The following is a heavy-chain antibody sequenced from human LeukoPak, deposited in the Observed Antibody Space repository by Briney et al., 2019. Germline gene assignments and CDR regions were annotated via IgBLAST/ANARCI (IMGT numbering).Heavy chain of an antibody. CDR3: ARTLDSSGYYYDS. CDR2: IYNSGST. D-gene: IGHD3-22*01. V-gene: IGHV4-30-4*08. Sequence: PSETLSLTCTVSGGSISSSSYYWGWIRQPPGKGLEWIGYIYNSGSTYYNPSLKSRVIISIDTSKDQFSLKLSSVTAADTAVYYCARTLDSSGYYYDSWGQGTLVTVSS. CDR1: GGSISSSSYY. J-gene: IGHJ4*02.